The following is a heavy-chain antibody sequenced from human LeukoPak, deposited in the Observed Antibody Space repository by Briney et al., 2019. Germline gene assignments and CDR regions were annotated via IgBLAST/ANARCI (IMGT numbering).Heavy chain of an antibody. CDR1: GYTFTSYY. V-gene: IGHV1-69*06. J-gene: IGHJ6*03. Sequence: GASVKVSCKASGYTFTSYYMHWVRQAPGQGLEWMGGIIPIFGTANYAQKFQGRVTITADKSTSTAYMELSSLRSEDTAVYYCARDKDPYCSGGSCYAGRGYYHYMDVWGKGTTVTVSS. CDR2: IIPIFGTA. D-gene: IGHD2-15*01. CDR3: ARDKDPYCSGGSCYAGRGYYHYMDV.